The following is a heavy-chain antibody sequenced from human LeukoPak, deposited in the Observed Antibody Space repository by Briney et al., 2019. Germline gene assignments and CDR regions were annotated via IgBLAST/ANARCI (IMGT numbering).Heavy chain of an antibody. Sequence: SETLSLTCTVSGGSISSSYWGWIRQPPGKGLEWVGYIHTSGDSNYNPSLKSRVTISVDTSKNQLSLKLSSVTAADTAVYYCARHNPQAPYGDYGSWGQGILVTVSS. CDR3: ARHNPQAPYGDYGS. CDR2: IHTSGDS. J-gene: IGHJ4*02. CDR1: GGSISSSY. V-gene: IGHV4-4*09. D-gene: IGHD4-17*01.